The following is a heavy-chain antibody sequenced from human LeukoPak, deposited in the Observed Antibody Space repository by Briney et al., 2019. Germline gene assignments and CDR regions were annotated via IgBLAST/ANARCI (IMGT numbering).Heavy chain of an antibody. CDR3: FYGYSSGWYYLDC. CDR1: GFTFDDYA. Sequence: GGSLRLSCAASGFTFDDYAMHWVRQAPGKGLEWVSLISGDGGSTYYADSVKGRFTISRDNSKNSLYLQMNSLRPEDTAFYYCFYGYSSGWYYLDCWGKGTTVTDCS. V-gene: IGHV3-43*02. J-gene: IGHJ6*03. D-gene: IGHD6-19*01. CDR2: ISGDGGST.